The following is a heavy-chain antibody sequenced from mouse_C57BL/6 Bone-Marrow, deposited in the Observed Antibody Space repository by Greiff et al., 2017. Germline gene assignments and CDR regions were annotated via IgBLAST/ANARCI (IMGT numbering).Heavy chain of an antibody. D-gene: IGHD1-2*01. Sequence: VQLQQSGPELVKPGASVKISCKASGYAFSSSWMNWVKQRPGKGLEWIGRIYPGDGDTNYNGKFKGKATLTADKSSSTAYMQLSSLTSEDSAVYFCAIYRLRVKGYYFDYWGQGTTLTVSS. V-gene: IGHV1-82*01. CDR3: AIYRLRVKGYYFDY. CDR1: GYAFSSSW. J-gene: IGHJ2*01. CDR2: IYPGDGDT.